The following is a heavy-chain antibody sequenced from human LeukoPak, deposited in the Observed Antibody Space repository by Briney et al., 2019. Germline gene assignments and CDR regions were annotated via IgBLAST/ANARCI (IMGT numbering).Heavy chain of an antibody. V-gene: IGHV1-69*04. CDR1: GGTFSSYA. CDR3: AGDRIAVAGYFDY. CDR2: IIPILGIA. D-gene: IGHD6-19*01. J-gene: IGHJ4*02. Sequence: SVKLSCKASGGTFSSYAISWVRQAAGQGLEWMGRIIPILGIANYAQKFQGRVTITADKSTSTAYMELSSLRSEDTAVYYCAGDRIAVAGYFDYWGQGTLVTVSS.